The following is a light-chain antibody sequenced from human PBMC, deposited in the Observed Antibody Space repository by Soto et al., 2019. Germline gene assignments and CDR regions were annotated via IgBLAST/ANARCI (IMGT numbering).Light chain of an antibody. CDR3: QQYGSSHSLT. J-gene: IGKJ4*01. V-gene: IGKV3-20*01. CDR2: GAS. CDR1: QSVSSDY. Sequence: ESLLTQSPGTLSLSSGERATLSCRASQSVSSDYLAWYQHKPGQAPRLLIYGASSRANGIPDRFSGSGSGTEFTLTISRLEPEDFAVYYCQQYGSSHSLTFGGGTQVDI.